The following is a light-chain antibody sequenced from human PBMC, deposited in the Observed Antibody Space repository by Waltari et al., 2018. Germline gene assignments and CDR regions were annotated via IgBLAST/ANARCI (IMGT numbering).Light chain of an antibody. Sequence: SASASLGASVKLTCTLSSGHSNYAIAWHQQQPEKGPRFLMRLNSDGSHTKGDGIPDRFSGSSSGAERYLPISSLQSEDEADYYCQTWATGIRVFGGGTKLTVL. CDR2: LNSDGSH. CDR3: QTWATGIRV. CDR1: SGHSNYA. J-gene: IGLJ3*02. V-gene: IGLV4-69*01.